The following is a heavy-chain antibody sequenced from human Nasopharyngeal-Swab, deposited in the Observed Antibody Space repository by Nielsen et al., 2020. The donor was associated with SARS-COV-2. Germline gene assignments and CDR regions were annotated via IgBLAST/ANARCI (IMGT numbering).Heavy chain of an antibody. CDR3: ARCGFLEWLPGHFDY. J-gene: IGHJ4*02. CDR2: INYSGST. Sequence: SETLSLTCTVSGGSISSGGYYWSWIRQHPGKGLEGIGYINYSGSTYYNPSLKSRVTISVDTSKNQFSLKLSSVTAADTAVYYCARCGFLEWLPGHFDYWGQGTLVTVSS. CDR1: GGSISSGGYY. D-gene: IGHD3-3*01. V-gene: IGHV4-31*03.